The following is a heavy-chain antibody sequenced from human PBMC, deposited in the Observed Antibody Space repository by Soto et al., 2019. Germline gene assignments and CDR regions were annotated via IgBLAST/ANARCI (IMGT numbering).Heavy chain of an antibody. D-gene: IGHD3-22*01. V-gene: IGHV3-11*01. CDR1: GFTFSDYY. Sequence: QVQLVESGGGLVKPGGSLRLSCAASGFTFSDYYMIWIRQAPGKGLEWVSYISSSGNSIYYADSVKGRFTISRDSAKNSLYLQRNSLRAEDTAVYYCARDYSDSSGFFGDYYGMDVWGQGTTVTVSS. CDR2: ISSSGNSI. CDR3: ARDYSDSSGFFGDYYGMDV. J-gene: IGHJ6*01.